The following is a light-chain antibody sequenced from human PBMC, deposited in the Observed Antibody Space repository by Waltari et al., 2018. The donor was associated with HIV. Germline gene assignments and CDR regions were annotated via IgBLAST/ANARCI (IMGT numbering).Light chain of an antibody. CDR2: YDD. CDR1: SSNTGNNA. V-gene: IGLV1-36*01. J-gene: IGLJ1*01. Sequence: QSVLTQPPSVSEAARQRVTISCSGSSSNTGNNAVHCYQQVPGKPPKLLIYYDDLLSSGVSDRFSASKSGTSASLAIRGLQSEDEADYYCAAWDDSLNGYVFGSGTKVTVL. CDR3: AAWDDSLNGYV.